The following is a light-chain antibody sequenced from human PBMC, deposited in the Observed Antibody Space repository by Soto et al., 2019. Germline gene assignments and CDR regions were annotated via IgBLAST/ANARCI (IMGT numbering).Light chain of an antibody. Sequence: EIVMTQSPATLSVSPGERATLSCRASQSVSSNLAWYQQKPGQAPRLLIYGASTRDTGVPDRFSGSASGTESTLTISSLQSEDFAVYYCQQYNNWPRTFGQGTRLENK. CDR1: QSVSSN. CDR3: QQYNNWPRT. CDR2: GAS. J-gene: IGKJ5*01. V-gene: IGKV3-15*01.